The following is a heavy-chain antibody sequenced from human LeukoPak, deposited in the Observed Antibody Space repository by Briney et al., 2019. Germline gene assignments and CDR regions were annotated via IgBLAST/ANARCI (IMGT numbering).Heavy chain of an antibody. CDR2: ITSSSSTI. Sequence: TGGSLRLSCAASGFTFSIYGMNWVRQAPGKGLEWVSYITSSSSTIYYADSVKGRFTISRDNAKNSLYLQMNSLRAEDTAVYYCARDGYRLSGYFYYMDVWGKGTTVTVSS. CDR1: GFTFSIYG. V-gene: IGHV3-48*01. D-gene: IGHD2-2*03. J-gene: IGHJ6*03. CDR3: ARDGYRLSGYFYYMDV.